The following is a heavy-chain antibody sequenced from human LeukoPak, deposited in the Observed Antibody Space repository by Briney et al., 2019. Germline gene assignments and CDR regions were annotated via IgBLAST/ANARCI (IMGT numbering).Heavy chain of an antibody. Sequence: ASVKVSCKASGGTFSSYAISWVRQAPGQGLEWMGRIIPILGIANYAQKFQGRVTMTTDTSTTTAYMDLRSLRSDDTAVYYCARSISGRFDSWGQGTPVTVSS. CDR2: IIPILGIA. CDR3: ARSISGRFDS. J-gene: IGHJ5*01. V-gene: IGHV1-69*04. CDR1: GGTFSSYA. D-gene: IGHD3-3*02.